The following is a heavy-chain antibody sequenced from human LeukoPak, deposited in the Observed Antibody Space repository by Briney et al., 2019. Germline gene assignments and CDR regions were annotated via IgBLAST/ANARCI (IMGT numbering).Heavy chain of an antibody. V-gene: IGHV1-2*04. J-gene: IGHJ6*02. CDR3: ARHDPYYYYGMDV. CDR2: INPNSGGT. CDR1: GYTFTSYG. Sequence: ASVKVSCKASGYTFTSYGISWVRQAPGQGLEWMGWINPNSGGTNYAQKFQGWVTMTRDTSISTAYMELSRLRSDDTAVYYCARHDPYYYYGMDVWGQGTTVTVSS.